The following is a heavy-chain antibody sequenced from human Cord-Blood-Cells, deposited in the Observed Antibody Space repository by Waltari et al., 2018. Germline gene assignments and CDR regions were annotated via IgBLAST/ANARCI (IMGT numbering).Heavy chain of an antibody. J-gene: IGHJ3*02. CDR3: ARSWIAMNAFDI. CDR1: GFTFSSYG. Sequence: EVQLVASGGGLVKPGGSLRLSCAASGFTFSSYGLNWVRQAPGKGLEWVSSISSSSSYIYYADSVKGRFTISRDNAKNSLYLQMNSLRAEDTAVYYCARSWIAMNAFDIWGQGTMVTVSS. V-gene: IGHV3-21*01. CDR2: ISSSSSYI. D-gene: IGHD2-21*01.